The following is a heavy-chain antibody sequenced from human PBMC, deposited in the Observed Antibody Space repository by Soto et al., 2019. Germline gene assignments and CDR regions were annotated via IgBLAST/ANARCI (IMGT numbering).Heavy chain of an antibody. CDR1: GGTFSSYT. J-gene: IGHJ6*03. Sequence: GASVKVSCKASGGTFSSYTISWVRQAPGQGLEWMGRIIPILGIANYAQKFQGRVTITADKSTSTAYMELSSLRSEDTAVYYCARDRGAAPPSYYYYYYMDVWGKGTTVTVSS. D-gene: IGHD6-6*01. CDR3: ARDRGAAPPSYYYYYYMDV. V-gene: IGHV1-69*04. CDR2: IIPILGIA.